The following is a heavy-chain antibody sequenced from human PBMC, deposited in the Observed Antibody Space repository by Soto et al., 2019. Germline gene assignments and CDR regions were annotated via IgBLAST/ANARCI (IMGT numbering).Heavy chain of an antibody. D-gene: IGHD1-26*01. CDR1: GYSISSSNW. CDR3: ARRESQGPIDY. Sequence: QVQLQESGPGLVKPSDTLSLTCAVSGYSISSSNWWGWIRQPPGKGLEWIGYIYYSGTTYYNPSLKSRVTLSVDTSKMQCSLKLTSVTAVDTAGYYCARRESQGPIDYWGQGTLVTVSS. J-gene: IGHJ4*02. V-gene: IGHV4-28*01. CDR2: IYYSGTT.